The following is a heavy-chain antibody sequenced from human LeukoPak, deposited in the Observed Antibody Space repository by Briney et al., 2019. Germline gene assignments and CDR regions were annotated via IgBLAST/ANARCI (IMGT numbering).Heavy chain of an antibody. CDR1: GGSFSGYY. D-gene: IGHD3-10*01. CDR2: INHIGST. J-gene: IGHJ6*03. CDR3: ARGSSRSRSGSYYFPYYYYMDV. V-gene: IGHV4-34*01. Sequence: PSETLSLTCAVYGGSFSGYYWSWIRQPPGKGLEWMGEINHIGSTNYNPPLTSRVTISVDTSKNQFSLKLSSVTAADTAVYYCARGSSRSRSGSYYFPYYYYMDVWGKGTTVTVSS.